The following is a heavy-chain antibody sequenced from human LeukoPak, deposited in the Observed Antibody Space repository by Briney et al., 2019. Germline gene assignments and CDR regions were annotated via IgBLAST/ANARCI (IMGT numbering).Heavy chain of an antibody. CDR3: TRGLAGS. CDR2: IRSKGGTT. CDR1: GFTFGDYA. V-gene: IGHV3-49*04. Sequence: GGSLRLSCTASGFTFGDYAMNWVRQAPGKRLEWVGFIRSKGGTTEYAASVKGRFTISRDDSKSIAYLQMNSLKTEDTAMYYCTRGLAGSWGQGTLVTVSS. D-gene: IGHD3-10*01. J-gene: IGHJ5*02.